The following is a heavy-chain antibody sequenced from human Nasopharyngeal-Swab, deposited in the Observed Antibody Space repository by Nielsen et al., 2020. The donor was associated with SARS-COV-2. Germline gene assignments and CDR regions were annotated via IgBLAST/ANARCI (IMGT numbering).Heavy chain of an antibody. J-gene: IGHJ5*02. CDR1: GGSISSSNW. CDR2: IYHSGST. CDR3: ARGNRNNWFDP. Sequence: SETLSLTCAVSGGSISSSNWWSWVRQPPGKGLEWIGEIYHSGSTNYNPSLKSRVTISVDTSKNQFSLKLSSVTAADTAVYYCARGNRNNWFDPWGQGTLVTVSS. V-gene: IGHV4-4*02.